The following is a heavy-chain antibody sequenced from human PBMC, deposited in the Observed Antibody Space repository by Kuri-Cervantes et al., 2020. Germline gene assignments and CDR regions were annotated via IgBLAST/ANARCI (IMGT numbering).Heavy chain of an antibody. Sequence: GESLKISCAASGFIFKNYGFHWVRQAPGKGLEWVAVIWHDGSKTDYGDFVKGRFTISRDNSKNTLHLQMNSLRAEDTAVYYCAKDFEVLWFGELFRTNNYYYYGMDVWGQGTTVTVSS. CDR3: AKDFEVLWFGELFRTNNYYYYGMDV. CDR2: IWHDGSKT. CDR1: GFIFKNYG. D-gene: IGHD3-10*01. J-gene: IGHJ6*02. V-gene: IGHV3-30*02.